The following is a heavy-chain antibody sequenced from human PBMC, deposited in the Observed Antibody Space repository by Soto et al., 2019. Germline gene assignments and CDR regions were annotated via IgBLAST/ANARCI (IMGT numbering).Heavy chain of an antibody. V-gene: IGHV4-30-2*01. CDR2: IYHSGST. J-gene: IGHJ4*02. D-gene: IGHD3-22*01. CDR1: GGSISSGGYS. Sequence: TSETLSLTCAVSGGSISSGGYSWSWIRQPPGKGLEWIGYIYHSGSTYYNPSLKSRVTISVDRSKNQFSLKLSSVTAADTAVYYCARGSSGYPYYFDYWGQGTLVTVSS. CDR3: ARGSSGYPYYFDY.